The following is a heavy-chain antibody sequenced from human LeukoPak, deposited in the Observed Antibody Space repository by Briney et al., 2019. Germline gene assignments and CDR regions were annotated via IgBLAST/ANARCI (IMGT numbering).Heavy chain of an antibody. Sequence: ASVKVSCKASGYTFIDYYMNWVRQAPGQGREWMGWINTNTGETNYAQKFQGRVTMTRDTSISTVYMELTSLTSDDTAVYYCARWGGVQFDPWGQGTLVTVSS. V-gene: IGHV1-2*02. CDR2: INTNTGET. CDR1: GYTFIDYY. D-gene: IGHD2-8*01. J-gene: IGHJ5*02. CDR3: ARWGGVQFDP.